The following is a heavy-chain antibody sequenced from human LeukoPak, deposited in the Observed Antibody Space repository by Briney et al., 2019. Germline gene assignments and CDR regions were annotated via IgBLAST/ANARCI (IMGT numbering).Heavy chain of an antibody. Sequence: SETLSLTCAVYGGSFSGYYWSWICQPPGKGLEWIGEINHSGSTNYNPSLKSRVIISVDTSKNQFSLKLSSVTAADTAVYYCARGLGYWGQGTLVTVSS. D-gene: IGHD7-27*01. CDR2: INHSGST. CDR3: ARGLGY. CDR1: GGSFSGYY. V-gene: IGHV4-34*01. J-gene: IGHJ4*02.